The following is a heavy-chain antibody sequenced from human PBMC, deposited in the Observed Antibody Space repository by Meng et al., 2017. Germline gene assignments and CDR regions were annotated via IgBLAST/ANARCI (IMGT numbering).Heavy chain of an antibody. Sequence: QVQVVESGGGVVQAGRSLRLSCAASGFTFSSYGMRGVRQAPGKGLEWVEVLWYDGSNKYSADSVKGRFTISRDNSKNTLYLQMDSLRAEDTAVYYCARVVYSSGWSFDYWGQGTLVTVSS. CDR2: LWYDGSNK. CDR1: GFTFSSYG. J-gene: IGHJ4*02. CDR3: ARVVYSSGWSFDY. D-gene: IGHD6-19*01. V-gene: IGHV3-33*01.